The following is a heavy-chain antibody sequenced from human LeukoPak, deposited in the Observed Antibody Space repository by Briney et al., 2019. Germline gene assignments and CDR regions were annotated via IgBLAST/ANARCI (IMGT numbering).Heavy chain of an antibody. V-gene: IGHV4-34*01. J-gene: IGHJ5*02. D-gene: IGHD3-22*01. CDR3: ARAGFDSSGYYNAYNWFDP. CDR1: GGSFSGYY. Sequence: SETLSLTCAVYGGSFSGYYWSWIRQPPGKGLEWIGEINHSGSTNYNPSLKSRVTISVDTSKNQFSLKLSSVTAADTAAYYCARAGFDSSGYYNAYNWFDPWGQGTLVTVSS. CDR2: INHSGST.